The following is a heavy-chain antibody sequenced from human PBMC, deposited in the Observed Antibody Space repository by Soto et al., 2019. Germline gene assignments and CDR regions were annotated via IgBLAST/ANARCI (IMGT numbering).Heavy chain of an antibody. CDR2: IDPSDSYT. J-gene: IGHJ6*02. CDR3: ASNQDTAILYYYYGLDV. D-gene: IGHD5-18*01. Sequence: PGESLKISCKGSGYSFTSYWISCVRQMPGKGLEWMGRIDPSDSYTNYSPSFQGHVTISADKSSSTAYLQWSSLKASDTAMYYCASNQDTAILYYYYGLDVWGQGTTVTVSS. V-gene: IGHV5-10-1*01. CDR1: GYSFTSYW.